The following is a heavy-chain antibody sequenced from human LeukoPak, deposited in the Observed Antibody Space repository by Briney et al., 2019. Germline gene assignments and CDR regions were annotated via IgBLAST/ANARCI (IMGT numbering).Heavy chain of an antibody. V-gene: IGHV1-2*02. CDR3: ARGDEWELAVDF. J-gene: IGHJ4*02. CDR1: GYSFSGYY. Sequence: ASVKVSCKASGYSFSGYYINWVRQAPGQGHEWMGWIKPNGGDTNYPQKFRGRITMTRDTSISTVYMELKSLTSDDTAVYYCARGDEWELAVDFWGQGTLITVSS. D-gene: IGHD1-26*01. CDR2: IKPNGGDT.